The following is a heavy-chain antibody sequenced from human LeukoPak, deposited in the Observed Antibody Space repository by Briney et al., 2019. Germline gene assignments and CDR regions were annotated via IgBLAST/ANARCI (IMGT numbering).Heavy chain of an antibody. CDR2: IYYSGST. CDR1: GGSISSSSYY. D-gene: IGHD6-19*01. V-gene: IGHV4-39*07. Sequence: SETLSLTCTVSGGSISSSSYYWGWIRQPPGKGLEWIGSIYYSGSTYYNPSLKSRVTISVDTSKNQFSLKLSSVTAADTAVYYCARGSSGWSRLYYYYMDVWGKGTTVTVSS. CDR3: ARGSSGWSRLYYYYMDV. J-gene: IGHJ6*03.